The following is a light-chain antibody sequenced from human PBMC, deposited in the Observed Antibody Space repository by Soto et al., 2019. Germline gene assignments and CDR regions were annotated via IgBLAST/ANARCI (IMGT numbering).Light chain of an antibody. CDR3: QQYNSHSRT. CDR1: QSISNW. CDR2: DAS. V-gene: IGKV1-5*01. J-gene: IGKJ1*01. Sequence: DSQMTLSPSTLSASVGDRVTVTCRASQSISNWLAWYQQKPGKAPKVLIYDASSLESGVPSRFSGSGSGTQFTLTISSLQPDDFATYYCQQYNSHSRTFGQGTKVDIK.